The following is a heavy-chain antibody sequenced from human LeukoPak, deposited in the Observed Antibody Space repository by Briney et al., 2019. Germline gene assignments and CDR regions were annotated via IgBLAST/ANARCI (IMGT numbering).Heavy chain of an antibody. CDR3: VRLPYYYDTSGRYAAFDI. CDR1: GGSISSYF. V-gene: IGHV4-4*07. Sequence: SETLSLTCTVSGGSISSYFWSWIRQPAGKGLEWIGRIYTSGSTNYNPSLKSRVTMSVDTSKNQFSLKLSSVTAADTAVYYCVRLPYYYDTSGRYAAFDIWGQGTMVTVSS. CDR2: IYTSGST. J-gene: IGHJ3*02. D-gene: IGHD3-22*01.